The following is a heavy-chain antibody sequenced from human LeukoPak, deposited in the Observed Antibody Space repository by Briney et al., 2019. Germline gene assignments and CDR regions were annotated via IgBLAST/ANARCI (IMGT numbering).Heavy chain of an antibody. Sequence: PGGSLRLSCAASGFTFSDYSMNWVHQAPGKGLEWLSYIGGRGDGISYADSVKGRFTVSRDNAKNSLFLQMNRLRGEDTAIYFCAREIPGRIAADCWGQGTLVTVSS. V-gene: IGHV3-48*01. CDR2: IGGRGDGI. CDR1: GFTFSDYS. D-gene: IGHD2-15*01. J-gene: IGHJ4*02. CDR3: AREIPGRIAADC.